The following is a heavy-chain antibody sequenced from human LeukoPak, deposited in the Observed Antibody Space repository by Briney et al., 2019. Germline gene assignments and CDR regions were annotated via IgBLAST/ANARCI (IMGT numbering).Heavy chain of an antibody. J-gene: IGHJ3*02. V-gene: IGHV4-59*01. CDR1: GGSISSYY. D-gene: IGHD6-6*01. Sequence: PSETLSLTCTVSGGSISSYYWSWIRQPPGKGLEWIGYIFYSGSTDYNPSLKRRVTISVDTSKNQFSLNLSSVTAADTAVYYCARDSRISSIAARYLDVFDSWGQGTMVTVSS. CDR3: ARDSRISSIAARYLDVFDS. CDR2: IFYSGST.